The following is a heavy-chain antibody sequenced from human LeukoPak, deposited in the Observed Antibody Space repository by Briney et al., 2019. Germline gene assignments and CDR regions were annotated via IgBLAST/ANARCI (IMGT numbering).Heavy chain of an antibody. J-gene: IGHJ4*02. CDR3: ARGRWGSGWYFYY. CDR2: IIPIFGTA. D-gene: IGHD3-16*01. Sequence: ASVKVSCKASGGTFTSYAISWVRQAPGQGLEWMGGIIPIFGTANYAQKFQGRVPITTDESTSTAYMELRSVRPEDTAVYYCARGRWGSGWYFYYWGQGTLVPVSS. V-gene: IGHV1-69*05. CDR1: GGTFTSYA.